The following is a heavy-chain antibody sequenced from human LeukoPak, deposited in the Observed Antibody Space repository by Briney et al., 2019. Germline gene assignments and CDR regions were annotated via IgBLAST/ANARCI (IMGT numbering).Heavy chain of an antibody. CDR1: GGSVSGSDYY. CDR3: AIHGIAVVGTGFDY. D-gene: IGHD6-13*01. V-gene: IGHV4-39*01. J-gene: IGHJ4*02. CDR2: IYYSGST. Sequence: PSETLSLTCTVSGGSVSGSDYYWGWIRQPPGKGLEWIGSIYYSGSTYYKPSLKSRVTISLDTPKKQFSLKLSSVTAADTAVYYCAIHGIAVVGTGFDYWGQGTLVTVSS.